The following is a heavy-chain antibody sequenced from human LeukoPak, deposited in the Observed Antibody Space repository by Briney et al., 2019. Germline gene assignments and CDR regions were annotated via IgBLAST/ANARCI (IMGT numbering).Heavy chain of an antibody. CDR3: AKDRSDSGSYWGIDY. D-gene: IGHD1-26*01. CDR1: GFTLSRYG. CDR2: ITSDENKR. J-gene: IGHJ4*02. V-gene: IGHV3-30*02. Sequence: GSLRLSCATSGFTLSRYGMHWVRQAPGKGLEWVTLITSDENKRHYAESVKGRFTISRDNSKNTVYLQMNSLRPEDTAVYYCAKDRSDSGSYWGIDYWGQGTLVSVSS.